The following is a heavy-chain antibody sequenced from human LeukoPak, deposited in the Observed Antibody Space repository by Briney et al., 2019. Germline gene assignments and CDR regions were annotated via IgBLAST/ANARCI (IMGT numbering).Heavy chain of an antibody. V-gene: IGHV1-2*06. CDR3: ARAQGGAATNY. CDR1: RYTFTGYY. Sequence: ASLKVSCKXSRYTFTGYYMHWVRQAPGQGLEWMGRINPNSGGTNYSQKFQGRVTMTRDTSISTAYMELSRLRSDDTAVYYCARAQGGAATNYWGQGTLVTVSS. D-gene: IGHD2-15*01. CDR2: INPNSGGT. J-gene: IGHJ4*02.